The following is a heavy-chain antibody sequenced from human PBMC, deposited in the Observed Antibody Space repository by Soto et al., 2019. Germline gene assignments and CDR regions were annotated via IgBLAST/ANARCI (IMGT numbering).Heavy chain of an antibody. CDR3: ARGKYSSSSGNGYFDY. D-gene: IGHD6-6*01. CDR1: GFTFSSYS. Sequence: GGSLRLSCAASGFTFSSYSMNWVRQAPGKGLEWVSSISSSSSYIYYADSVKGRFTISRDNAKNSLYLQMNSPRAEDTAVYYCARGKYSSSSGNGYFDYWGQGTLVTVSS. V-gene: IGHV3-21*01. J-gene: IGHJ4*02. CDR2: ISSSSSYI.